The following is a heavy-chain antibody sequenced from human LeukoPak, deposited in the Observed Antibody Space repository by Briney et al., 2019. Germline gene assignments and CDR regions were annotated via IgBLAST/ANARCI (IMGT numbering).Heavy chain of an antibody. Sequence: ASVKVSCKASGYTFTSYGMSWVRQAPGQGLEWMGWISDYNGNTNYAQKLQGRVTMTTDTSTTTAYMELRSLSSDDTAVYYCARGRLGYCSGGSCSDFDYWGQGTLVSVPS. CDR1: GYTFTSYG. J-gene: IGHJ4*02. D-gene: IGHD2-15*01. V-gene: IGHV1-18*01. CDR2: ISDYNGNT. CDR3: ARGRLGYCSGGSCSDFDY.